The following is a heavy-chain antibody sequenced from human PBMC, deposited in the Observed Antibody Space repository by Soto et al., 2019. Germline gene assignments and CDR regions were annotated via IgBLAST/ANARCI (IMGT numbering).Heavy chain of an antibody. CDR2: VSAYNGNT. Sequence: GASVKVSCKASGYTSTSYGISWVRQAPGQGLEWMGWVSAYNGNTNYAQKLQGRVTMTTDTSTSTAYMELRSLRSDDTAVYYCARSPRPRWYFDYWGQGTLVTVSS. J-gene: IGHJ4*02. D-gene: IGHD2-15*01. CDR1: GYTSTSYG. V-gene: IGHV1-18*01. CDR3: ARSPRPRWYFDY.